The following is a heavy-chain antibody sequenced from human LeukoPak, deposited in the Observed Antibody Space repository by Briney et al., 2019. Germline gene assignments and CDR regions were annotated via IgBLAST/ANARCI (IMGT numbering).Heavy chain of an antibody. CDR2: IKQDGSEK. D-gene: IGHD3-10*01. V-gene: IGHV3-7*03. Sequence: GGSLRLSCAASGFTFSSYWMSWVRQAPGKGLEWVPNIKQDGSEKYYVDSVKGRFTISRDNAKNSLYLQMNSLRAEDTAVYYCARAPGFWFGEFFDYWGQGTLVTVSS. CDR1: GFTFSSYW. J-gene: IGHJ4*02. CDR3: ARAPGFWFGEFFDY.